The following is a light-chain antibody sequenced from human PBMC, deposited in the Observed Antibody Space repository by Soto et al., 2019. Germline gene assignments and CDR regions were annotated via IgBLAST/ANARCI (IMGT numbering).Light chain of an antibody. CDR3: TSFTSSSTWV. Sequence: QSALTQPASVSGSPGQSITISCTGTSSDVGGYNYVSWFQQHPGKAPKLKIYEVSNRPSGVSKRCSGSKSGYTASLTISELQAEDEADYYCTSFTSSSTWVFGGGTKVTVL. J-gene: IGLJ3*02. V-gene: IGLV2-14*03. CDR1: SSDVGGYNY. CDR2: EVS.